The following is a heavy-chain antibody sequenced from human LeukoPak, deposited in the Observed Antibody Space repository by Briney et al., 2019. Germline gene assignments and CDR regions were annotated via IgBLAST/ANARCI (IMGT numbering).Heavy chain of an antibody. J-gene: IGHJ4*02. CDR3: ARDSPYDILTGYSGGDY. CDR1: GFTFSSYG. D-gene: IGHD3-9*01. CDR2: IWYDGSNK. Sequence: GGSLRLSCAASGFTFSSYGMHWVRQAPSKGLEWVAVIWYDGSNKYYADSVKGRFTISRDNSKNTLYLQMNSLRAEDTAVYYCARDSPYDILTGYSGGDYWGQGTLVTVSS. V-gene: IGHV3-33*01.